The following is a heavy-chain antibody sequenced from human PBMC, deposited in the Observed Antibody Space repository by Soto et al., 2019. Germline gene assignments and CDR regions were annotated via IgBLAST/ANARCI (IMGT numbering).Heavy chain of an antibody. CDR3: AREVIAVANWFDP. CDR1: GYTFINYD. J-gene: IGHJ5*02. D-gene: IGHD6-19*01. V-gene: IGHV1-8*01. CDR2: MTPSSGYT. Sequence: ASVKVSCKASGYTFINYDINWVRQAPGRGLEWLGWMTPSSGYTGYAQKFKGRLTMTRDTSTSTANMKLSSLRSEDTAVFYCAREVIAVANWFDPWGQGTLVTVSS.